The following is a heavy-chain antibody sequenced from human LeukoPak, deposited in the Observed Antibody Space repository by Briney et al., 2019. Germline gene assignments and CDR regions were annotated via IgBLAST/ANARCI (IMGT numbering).Heavy chain of an antibody. Sequence: PGGSLRLSCAASGFSFSSYWMSWVRQAPGKGLEWVANIKEEGSEQYYVDSVKGRFTISRDNAKNSLYLQMNRLRAEDTAVYYCAVKWGSYFDYWGQETLVTVSS. CDR1: GFSFSSYW. CDR2: IKEEGSEQ. V-gene: IGHV3-7*02. J-gene: IGHJ4*02. CDR3: AVKWGSYFDY. D-gene: IGHD3-16*01.